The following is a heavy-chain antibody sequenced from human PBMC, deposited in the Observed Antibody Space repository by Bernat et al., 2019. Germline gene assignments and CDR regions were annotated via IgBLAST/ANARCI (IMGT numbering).Heavy chain of an antibody. CDR2: IYSGGST. Sequence: EVQLVETGGGLIQPGGSLRLSCAASGFTVSSNYMSWVRQAPGKGLEWVSVIYSGGSTYYADSVKGRFIISRDNSKNTLYLQMNSLRAEDTAVYYCARAGGYYDYIWGSYRVNDAFDIWGQGTMVTVSS. J-gene: IGHJ3*02. CDR3: ARAGGYYDYIWGSYRVNDAFDI. CDR1: GFTVSSNY. V-gene: IGHV3-53*05. D-gene: IGHD3-16*02.